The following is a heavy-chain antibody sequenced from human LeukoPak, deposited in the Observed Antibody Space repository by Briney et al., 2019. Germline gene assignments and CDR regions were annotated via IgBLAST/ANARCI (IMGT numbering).Heavy chain of an antibody. Sequence: ASVKVSCKASGYTFTSYGISWVRQAPGQGLEWMGWISAYNGNTNYAQKLQGRVTMTTDTSTSTAYMELRSLRSDDTAVYYCARGASSGYYYLNWYFDLWGRGTLVTVSS. CDR2: ISAYNGNT. V-gene: IGHV1-18*01. CDR1: GYTFTSYG. D-gene: IGHD3-22*01. CDR3: ARGASSGYYYLNWYFDL. J-gene: IGHJ2*01.